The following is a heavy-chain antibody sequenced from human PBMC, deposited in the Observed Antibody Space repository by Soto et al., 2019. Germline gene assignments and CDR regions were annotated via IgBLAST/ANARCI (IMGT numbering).Heavy chain of an antibody. CDR1: GFTFSSND. J-gene: IGHJ4*02. V-gene: IGHV3-30*18. Sequence: GGSLRLSCAASGFTFSSNDMHWVRQAPGKGLEWVAIISFDGSNKYYTDSVKGRFTISRDNSKNTLYLQMNTLRVDDTAVYYCAKKDSMTWYRAYFDYWGQGTLVTVSS. D-gene: IGHD6-13*01. CDR2: ISFDGSNK. CDR3: AKKDSMTWYRAYFDY.